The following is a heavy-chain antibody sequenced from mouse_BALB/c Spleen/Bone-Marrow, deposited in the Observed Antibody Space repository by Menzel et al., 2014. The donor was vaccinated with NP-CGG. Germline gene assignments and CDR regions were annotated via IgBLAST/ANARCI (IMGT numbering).Heavy chain of an antibody. Sequence: VQLQQSGAELVRPGTSVKVSCKASGYAFTNYLIEWVKQRPGQGLEWIGVINPGSGGTNYNEKFKGKATLTADKSSSTAYMQLSSRTSDDSAVYFCARWDYAMDYWGQGTSVTVSS. V-gene: IGHV1-54*01. CDR1: GYAFTNYL. CDR2: INPGSGGT. CDR3: ARWDYAMDY. J-gene: IGHJ4*01.